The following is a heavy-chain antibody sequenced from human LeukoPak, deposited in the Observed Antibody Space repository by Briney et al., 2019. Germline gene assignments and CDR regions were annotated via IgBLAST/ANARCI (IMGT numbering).Heavy chain of an antibody. D-gene: IGHD4-23*01. Sequence: SVKVSCKASGGTFSSYAINWVRQAPGQGLEWMGGIIPIFGTPNYAQKFQGRVTITAVESMSTAYMELSSLRSEDTAVYYCARGWLAETTVVTPYNYWGQGTLVTVSS. J-gene: IGHJ4*02. CDR1: GGTFSSYA. CDR2: IIPIFGTP. CDR3: ARGWLAETTVVTPYNY. V-gene: IGHV1-69*13.